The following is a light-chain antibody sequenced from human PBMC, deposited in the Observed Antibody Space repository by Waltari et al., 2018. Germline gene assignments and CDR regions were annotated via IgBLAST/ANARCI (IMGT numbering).Light chain of an antibody. CDR3: QQSYSTLYT. V-gene: IGKV1-39*01. J-gene: IGKJ2*01. CDR2: AAS. Sequence: DIQMTQSPSSLSASVGDRVTITCRASQSISSYLNWYQQKPGKAPKLLLYAASSLQSGVPSRFSGSGSGTDFTLTISSLQPEDFATYYCQQSYSTLYTFGQGTKLEIK. CDR1: QSISSY.